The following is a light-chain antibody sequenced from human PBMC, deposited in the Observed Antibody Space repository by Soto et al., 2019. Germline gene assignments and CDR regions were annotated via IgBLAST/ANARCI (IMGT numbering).Light chain of an antibody. CDR3: QQYNNWPLT. Sequence: EILMTQSPGTLSVSPGERATLSFRAAQGVTTNFAWYQQKSGQSPRLLIYDVSNRATGVPARFSGSGSETDFTLTISGLRSEDSAVYYCQQYNNWPLTFGQGTRLEI. CDR1: QGVTTN. CDR2: DVS. V-gene: IGKV3-15*01. J-gene: IGKJ5*01.